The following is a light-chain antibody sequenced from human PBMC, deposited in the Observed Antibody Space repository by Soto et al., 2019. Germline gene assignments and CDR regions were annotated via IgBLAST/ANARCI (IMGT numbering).Light chain of an antibody. CDR3: QQYNHWPRT. CDR2: GAS. CDR1: QSVSRTY. J-gene: IGKJ1*01. Sequence: EIVLTQSPGTLSLSPGERATLSCRASQSVSRTYLAWYQQKPGQAPRLLIYGASTRAAGIPARFSGGGSTTEFTLTISSLQSEDFAVYYCQQYNHWPRTFGQGTKVDIK. V-gene: IGKV3-15*01.